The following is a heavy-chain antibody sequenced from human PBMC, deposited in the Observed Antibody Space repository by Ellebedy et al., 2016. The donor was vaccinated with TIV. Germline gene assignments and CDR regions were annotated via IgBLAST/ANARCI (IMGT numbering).Heavy chain of an antibody. CDR3: ARAGSYDSPFDY. CDR1: GYTFTSYG. CDR2: ISAYNGNT. D-gene: IGHD3-22*01. V-gene: IGHV1-18*01. Sequence: ASVKVSXKASGYTFTSYGVSWVRQAPGQGLEWMGWISAYNGNTNSAQKLQGRVTMTTDTSTSTAYMELRSLRSDDTAVYYCARAGSYDSPFDYWGQGTLVTVSS. J-gene: IGHJ4*02.